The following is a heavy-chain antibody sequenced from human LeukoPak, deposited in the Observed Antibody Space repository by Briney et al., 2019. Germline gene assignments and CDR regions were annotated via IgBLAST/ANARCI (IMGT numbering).Heavy chain of an antibody. J-gene: IGHJ2*01. CDR3: ARGSAMWYFDL. V-gene: IGHV1-3*01. D-gene: IGHD6-25*01. CDR1: GCTFTSYA. CDR2: INAGNGNT. Sequence: ASVKVSCKASGCTFTSYAMHWVRQAPGQRLEWMGWINAGNGNTKYSQKFQGRVTTTRDTSASTAYMELSSLRSEDTAVYYCARGSAMWYFDLWGRGTLVTVSS.